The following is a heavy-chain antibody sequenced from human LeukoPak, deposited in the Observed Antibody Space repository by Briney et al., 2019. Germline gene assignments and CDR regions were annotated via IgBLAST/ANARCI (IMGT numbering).Heavy chain of an antibody. D-gene: IGHD5-24*01. CDR1: GFTFSSYS. CDR3: AKSRWGSYYYYGMDV. Sequence: PGGSLRLSCAASGFTFSSYSMNWVRQAPGKGLEWVSSISSSSSYIYYADSVKGRFTISRDNAKNSLYLQMNSLRAEDTAVYYCAKSRWGSYYYYGMDVWGQGTTVTVSS. CDR2: ISSSSSYI. J-gene: IGHJ6*02. V-gene: IGHV3-21*01.